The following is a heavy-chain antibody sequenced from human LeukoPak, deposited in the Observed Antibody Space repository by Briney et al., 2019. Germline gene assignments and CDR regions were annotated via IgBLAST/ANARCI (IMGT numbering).Heavy chain of an antibody. V-gene: IGHV3-48*03. CDR1: GFTFSSSE. D-gene: IGHD6-19*01. Sequence: GGSLRLSCSASGFTFSSSEMNSVRQPPGEGLEWGSSISSNDSTISHAASVKGPFTISRDNAKNSLYLQMNSLRAEDTAVYYCTRGAGTGWRFDSWGQGTLLTVSS. CDR3: TRGAGTGWRFDS. CDR2: ISSNDSTI. J-gene: IGHJ4*02.